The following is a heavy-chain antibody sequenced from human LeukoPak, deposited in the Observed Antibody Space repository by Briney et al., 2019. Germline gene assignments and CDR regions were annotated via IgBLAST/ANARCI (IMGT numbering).Heavy chain of an antibody. CDR3: AASYCSGGSCYSGVWDFDY. J-gene: IGHJ4*02. CDR2: IVVGSGNT. D-gene: IGHD2-15*01. Sequence: SVKVSCKASGFTFTSSAMQWVRQARGQRLEWIGWIVVGSGNTNYAQKFQERVTITRDMSTSTAYMELSSLRSEDTAVYYCAASYCSGGSCYSGVWDFDYWGQGTLVTVSS. CDR1: GFTFTSSA. V-gene: IGHV1-58*02.